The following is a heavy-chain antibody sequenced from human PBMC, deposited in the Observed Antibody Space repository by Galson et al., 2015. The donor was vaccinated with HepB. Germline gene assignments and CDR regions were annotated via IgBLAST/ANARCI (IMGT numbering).Heavy chain of an antibody. Sequence: SVKVSCKVSGYTFTSYAMHWVRQAPGQRLEWMGWINAGNGNTKYSQKFQGRVTITRDTSASTAYMELSSLRSEDTAVYYCASLYCGGDCYSGGLVYWGQGTLVTVSS. V-gene: IGHV1-3*01. CDR1: GYTFTSYA. J-gene: IGHJ4*02. CDR2: INAGNGNT. CDR3: ASLYCGGDCYSGGLVY. D-gene: IGHD2-21*02.